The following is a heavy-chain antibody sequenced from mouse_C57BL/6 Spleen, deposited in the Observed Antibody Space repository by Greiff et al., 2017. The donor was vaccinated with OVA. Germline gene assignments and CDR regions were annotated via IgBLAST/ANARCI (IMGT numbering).Heavy chain of an antibody. CDR1: GFNIKNTY. Sequence: VQLKESVAELVRPGASVKLSCTASGFNIKNTYMHWVKQRPEQGLEWIGRIDPANGNTKYAPKFQGKATITADTSSNTAYLQLSSLTSEDTAIYYCAPYYYGSSPFAYWGQGTLVTVSA. D-gene: IGHD1-1*01. J-gene: IGHJ3*01. CDR2: IDPANGNT. CDR3: APYYYGSSPFAY. V-gene: IGHV14-3*01.